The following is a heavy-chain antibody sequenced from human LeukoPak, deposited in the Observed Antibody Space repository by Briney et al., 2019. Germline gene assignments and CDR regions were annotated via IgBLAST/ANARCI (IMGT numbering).Heavy chain of an antibody. J-gene: IGHJ4*02. V-gene: IGHV3-21*06. D-gene: IGHD1-26*01. CDR2: ISSSSTYI. Sequence: GGSLRLSCAASGFTFSSYSMNWVRQAPGKGLEWVSSISSSSTYISYADLVKGRFTISRDNAKNSLYLQMNSLRAEDTAVYYCARLEPTTQRIDYWGQGTLVTVSS. CDR1: GFTFSSYS. CDR3: ARLEPTTQRIDY.